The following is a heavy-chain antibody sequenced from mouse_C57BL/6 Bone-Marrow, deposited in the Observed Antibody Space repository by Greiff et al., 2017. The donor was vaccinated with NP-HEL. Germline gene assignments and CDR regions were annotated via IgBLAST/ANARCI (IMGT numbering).Heavy chain of an antibody. CDR1: GYSFTGYF. V-gene: IGHV1-20*01. CDR2: INPYNGDT. D-gene: IGHD2-4*01. CDR3: ARGGTNYYDYDRNYYAMDY. Sequence: EVQLQESGPELVKPGDSVKISCKASGYSFTGYFMNWVMQSHGKSLEWIGRINPYNGDTFYNQKFKGKATLTVDKSSSTAHMELRSLTSEDSAVYYCARGGTNYYDYDRNYYAMDYWGQGTSVTVSS. J-gene: IGHJ4*01.